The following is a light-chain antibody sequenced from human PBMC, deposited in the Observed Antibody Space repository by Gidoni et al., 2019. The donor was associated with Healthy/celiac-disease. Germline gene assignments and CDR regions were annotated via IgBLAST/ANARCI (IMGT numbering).Light chain of an antibody. CDR3: QQRSNWPRT. CDR1: QSVRSY. J-gene: IGKJ3*01. V-gene: IGKV3-11*01. CDR2: DAS. Sequence: DIVLTQSPATLSLSPGERATLSCRASQSVRSYLAWYQQKPGQAPRLRIYDASNRATGIPARFSGSGSGTDFTLTISSLEPEDFAVYYCQQRSNWPRTFGPGTKVDIK.